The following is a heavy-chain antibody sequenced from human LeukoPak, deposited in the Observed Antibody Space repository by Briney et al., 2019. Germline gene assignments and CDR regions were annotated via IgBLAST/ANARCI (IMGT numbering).Heavy chain of an antibody. CDR2: IYYSGST. D-gene: IGHD6-19*01. CDR1: GGSISSSSYY. J-gene: IGHJ6*03. V-gene: IGHV4-39*07. CDR3: YQWLIASGGGYMDV. Sequence: SETLSLTCTVSGGSISSSSYYWGWIRQPPGKGLEWIGSIYYSGSTYYNPSLKSRVTISVDTYKTQFSLKLSSVTAADAAVYYCYQWLIASGGGYMDVWGKGTTVTVSS.